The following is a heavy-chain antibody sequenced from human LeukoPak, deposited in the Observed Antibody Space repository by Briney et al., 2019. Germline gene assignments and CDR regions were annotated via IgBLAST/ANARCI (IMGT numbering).Heavy chain of an antibody. V-gene: IGHV4-39*07. CDR1: GGSISSCSDF. J-gene: IGHJ4*02. Sequence: SDTVSVTCPVSGGSISSCSDFWGWIPQPPGKGLEGIGSTYYGGGTYYNPSLKSRVTISVDTAKNQWSLKVRSVTAADTAVYYCARLSRGFWSRLHDFWGQGTLVTVSS. D-gene: IGHD3-3*01. CDR3: ARLSRGFWSRLHDF. CDR2: TYYGGGT.